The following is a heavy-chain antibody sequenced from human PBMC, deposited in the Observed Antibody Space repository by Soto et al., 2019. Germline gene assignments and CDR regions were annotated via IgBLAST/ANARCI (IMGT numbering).Heavy chain of an antibody. CDR2: IYATGTT. V-gene: IGHV4-4*07. J-gene: IGHJ5*02. Sequence: SETLSLTCTVSGASISVFYWSWIRKSAGKGLEWIGRIYATGTTDYNPSLKSRVMMSVDTSKKQFSLKLRSVTAADTAVYYCVRYGTKTLRDWLDPSGQGISATVYS. CDR1: GASISVFY. CDR3: VRYGTKTLRDWLDP. D-gene: IGHD1-1*01.